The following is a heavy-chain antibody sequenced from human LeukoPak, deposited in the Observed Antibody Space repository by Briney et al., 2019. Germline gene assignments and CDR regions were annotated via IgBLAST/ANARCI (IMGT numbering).Heavy chain of an antibody. V-gene: IGHV3-66*02. CDR1: GFTVSTNY. Sequence: GGSLRLSWAASGFTVSTNYMSWVRQAPGKGLEWVSVISSGGTPYYADSVKGRFTISRDSSENTLYLQMHSLRAEDTAVYYCARGGAGYAFDYWGQGTLVTVSS. CDR3: ARGGAGYAFDY. D-gene: IGHD5-12*01. CDR2: ISSGGTP. J-gene: IGHJ4*02.